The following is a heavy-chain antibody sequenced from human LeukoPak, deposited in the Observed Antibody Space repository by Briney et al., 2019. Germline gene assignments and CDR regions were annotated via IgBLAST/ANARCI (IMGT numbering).Heavy chain of an antibody. D-gene: IGHD2-2*01. CDR1: GFTVSSNY. Sequence: PGGSLRLSCAASGFTVSSNYMSWVRQAPGKGLEWVSVIYSCGSTYYADSVKGRFTISRDNSKNTLYLQMNSLRAEDTAVYYCAKSSDIVVVPAAPADYWGQGTLVTVSS. CDR2: IYSCGST. J-gene: IGHJ4*02. V-gene: IGHV3-53*01. CDR3: AKSSDIVVVPAAPADY.